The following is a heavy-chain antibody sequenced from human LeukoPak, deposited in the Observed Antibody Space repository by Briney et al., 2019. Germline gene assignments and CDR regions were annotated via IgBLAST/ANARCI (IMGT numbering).Heavy chain of an antibody. CDR2: IYTSGST. CDR3: ARDAPLVPAAIPDFYYYYYYGMDV. Sequence: SETLSLTCTVSGGSISSYYWSWIRQPAGKGLEWIGRIYTSGSTNYNPSLRSRVTMSVDTSKSQFSLKLSSVTAADTAVYYCARDAPLVPAAIPDFYYYYYYGMDVWGQGTTVTVSS. V-gene: IGHV4-4*07. CDR1: GGSISSYY. J-gene: IGHJ6*02. D-gene: IGHD2-2*02.